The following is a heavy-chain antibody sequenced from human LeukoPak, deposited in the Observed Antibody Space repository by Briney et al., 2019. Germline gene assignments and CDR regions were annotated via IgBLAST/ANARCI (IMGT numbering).Heavy chain of an antibody. CDR2: ISGSGGST. CDR1: GFTFSSSA. D-gene: IGHD2-21*02. J-gene: IGHJ4*02. Sequence: GGSLRLSCAGSGFTFSSSAMGWVRQAPGKGLEWVSAISGSGGSTYYADSVKGRFTLSRDNSKNTLYLQMNSLRAEDTAVYYCASANCGGDCYISAYWGQGTLVTVSS. V-gene: IGHV3-23*01. CDR3: ASANCGGDCYISAY.